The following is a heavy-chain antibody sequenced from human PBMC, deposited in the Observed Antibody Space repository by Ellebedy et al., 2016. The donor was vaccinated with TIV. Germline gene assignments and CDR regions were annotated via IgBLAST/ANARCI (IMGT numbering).Heavy chain of an antibody. J-gene: IGHJ4*02. CDR2: IFYSGTT. CDR3: ARQWRAVDY. CDR1: GDSINSRTYY. Sequence: MPSETLSLTCTVSGDSINSRTYYWGWIRQPPGKGLEWIGNIFYSGTTYYNPSLKSRLTISVDTSKNQFSLKLSSVTAADTAVYYCARQWRAVDYWGQGTLVTVSS. D-gene: IGHD5-12*01. V-gene: IGHV4-39*01.